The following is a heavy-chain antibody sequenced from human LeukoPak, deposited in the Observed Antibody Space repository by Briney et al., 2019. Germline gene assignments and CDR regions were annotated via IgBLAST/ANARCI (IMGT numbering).Heavy chain of an antibody. Sequence: PGGSLRLSCAASGFTFSSYWMSWVRQAPGKGLEWVANIKQDGSEKYYVDSVKGRFTISRDNAKNSLYLQMNSLRAEDTAVYYCARVVVPAAIESPFDYWGQGTLITVSS. CDR2: IKQDGSEK. J-gene: IGHJ4*02. CDR1: GFTFSSYW. CDR3: ARVVVPAAIESPFDY. V-gene: IGHV3-7*01. D-gene: IGHD2-2*01.